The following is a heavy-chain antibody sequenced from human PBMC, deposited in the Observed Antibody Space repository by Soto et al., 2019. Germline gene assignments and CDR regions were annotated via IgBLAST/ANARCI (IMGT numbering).Heavy chain of an antibody. CDR2: IYYSGST. CDR3: ARHVGTILGVVKYYYYYVMDG. Sequence: PSETLSLTCTVSGGSISSSSYYWGWIRQPPGKGLEWIGSIYYSGSTYYNPSLKSRVTISVDTSKNQFSLKLSSVTAADTAVYYCARHVGTILGVVKYYYYYVMDGWGRGTTVTFSS. CDR1: GGSISSSSYY. J-gene: IGHJ6*01. D-gene: IGHD3-3*01. V-gene: IGHV4-39*01.